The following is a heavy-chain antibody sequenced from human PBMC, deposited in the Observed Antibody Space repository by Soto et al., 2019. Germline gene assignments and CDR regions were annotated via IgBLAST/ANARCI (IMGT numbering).Heavy chain of an antibody. D-gene: IGHD6-19*01. CDR2: INPNSGGT. J-gene: IGHJ4*02. CDR3: ARGPIAVAGTSLYYFDY. Sequence: QVQLVQSGAEVKKPGASVKVSCKASGYTFTGYYMHWVRQAPGQGLEWMGWINPNSGGTNYAQKFQGWVTMTRDTSISTAYMELSRLRSDDTAVYYCARGPIAVAGTSLYYFDYWGQGTLVTVSS. V-gene: IGHV1-2*04. CDR1: GYTFTGYY.